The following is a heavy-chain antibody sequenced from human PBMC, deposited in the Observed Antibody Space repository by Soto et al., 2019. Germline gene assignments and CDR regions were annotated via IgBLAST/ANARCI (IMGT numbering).Heavy chain of an antibody. V-gene: IGHV3-30*18. CDR3: AKGLVEMATNQRGYFDY. CDR1: GFTFSSYG. Sequence: GGSLRLSCAASGFTFSSYGMHWVRQAPGKGLEWVAVISYDGSNKYYADSVKGRFTISRDNSKNTLYLQMNSLRAEDTAVYYCAKGLVEMATNQRGYFDYWGQGTLVTVSS. CDR2: ISYDGSNK. J-gene: IGHJ4*02. D-gene: IGHD5-12*01.